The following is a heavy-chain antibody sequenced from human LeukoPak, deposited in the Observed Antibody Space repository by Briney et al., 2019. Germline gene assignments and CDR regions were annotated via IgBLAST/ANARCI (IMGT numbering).Heavy chain of an antibody. J-gene: IGHJ3*02. Sequence: SVKVSCKASGGTFSSYAISWVRQAPGQGLEWMGGIIPIFGTANYAQKFQGRVTITADESTSTAYMELSSLRSVDTAVYYCARDDGGCGGGSCYSKWAFDIWGQGTMVTVSS. CDR3: ARDDGGCGGGSCYSKWAFDI. V-gene: IGHV1-69*13. D-gene: IGHD2-15*01. CDR2: IIPIFGTA. CDR1: GGTFSSYA.